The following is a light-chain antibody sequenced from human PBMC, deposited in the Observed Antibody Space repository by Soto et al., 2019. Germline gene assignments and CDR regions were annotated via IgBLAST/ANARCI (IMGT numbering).Light chain of an antibody. CDR1: SSNIGAGYD. Sequence: QSVLTQPPSVSGAPGQRVTISCTGSSSNIGAGYDVHWYQQLPGTAPKLLIFANTFRPSGVPDRVSGSKSGTSGSLAITGLQAEDEADYYCQSYGSSLSAYVFGTGTKVTVL. V-gene: IGLV1-40*01. CDR3: QSYGSSLSAYV. J-gene: IGLJ1*01. CDR2: ANT.